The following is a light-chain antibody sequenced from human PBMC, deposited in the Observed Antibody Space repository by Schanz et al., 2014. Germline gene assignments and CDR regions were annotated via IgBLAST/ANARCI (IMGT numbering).Light chain of an antibody. Sequence: QSALTQPASVSGSPGQSITISCTGTSSDVGSYNLVSWYQQHPGKAPKLMIYDVSNRPSGVSNRFSGSKSGNTASLTISGLQAEDEADYYCSSYTSSSTLRGVFGGGTKLTVL. CDR1: SSDVGSYNL. J-gene: IGLJ3*02. CDR3: SSYTSSSTLRGV. CDR2: DVS. V-gene: IGLV2-14*02.